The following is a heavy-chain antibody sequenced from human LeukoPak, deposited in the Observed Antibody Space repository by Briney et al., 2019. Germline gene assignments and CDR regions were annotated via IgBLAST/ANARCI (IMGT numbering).Heavy chain of an antibody. J-gene: IGHJ5*02. V-gene: IGHV3-21*01. Sequence: GGSLRLSCAASGFTFSSYSMNWVRQAPGKGLEWVSSISSSSSYIYYADSVKGRFTISRDNAKNSLYLQMNSLRAEDTAVYYCARADSYGDSDWFGPWGQGTLVTVSS. D-gene: IGHD4-17*01. CDR3: ARADSYGDSDWFGP. CDR2: ISSSSSYI. CDR1: GFTFSSYS.